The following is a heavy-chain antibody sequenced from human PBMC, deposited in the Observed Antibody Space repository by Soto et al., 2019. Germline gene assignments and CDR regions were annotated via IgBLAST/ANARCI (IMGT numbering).Heavy chain of an antibody. Sequence: ETPSLTCAVYGGSFGGYYWSWVRQPPGKGLEWIGEINHSGSTNYNPSLKSRVTISVDTSKNQFSLKLSSVTAADTAVYYCARLVFWSGYYYYYMDVCGKGTTVTVSS. CDR1: GGSFGGYY. CDR3: ARLVFWSGYYYYYMDV. V-gene: IGHV4-34*01. D-gene: IGHD3-3*01. J-gene: IGHJ6*03. CDR2: INHSGST.